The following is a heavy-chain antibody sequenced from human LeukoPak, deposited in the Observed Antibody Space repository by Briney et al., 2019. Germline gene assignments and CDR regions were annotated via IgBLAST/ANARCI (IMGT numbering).Heavy chain of an antibody. CDR1: GFTFSSYW. D-gene: IGHD2-2*02. Sequence: GGSLRLSCAASGFTFSSYWMSWVRQAPGKGLEWVANIKQDGSEKYYVDSVKGRFTISRDNAKNSLYLQMNSLRAEDTAVYYCARDHCSSTSCYTNYYYMDVWGKGTTVTVSS. V-gene: IGHV3-7*01. J-gene: IGHJ6*03. CDR3: ARDHCSSTSCYTNYYYMDV. CDR2: IKQDGSEK.